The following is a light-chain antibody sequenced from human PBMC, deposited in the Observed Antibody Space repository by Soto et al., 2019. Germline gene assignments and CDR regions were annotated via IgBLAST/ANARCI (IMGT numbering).Light chain of an antibody. CDR2: GAS. V-gene: IGKV3-20*01. CDR1: QSVSSSY. J-gene: IGKJ1*01. Sequence: EIVLTQSPGTLPLSPGERATRSCRASQSVSSSYLAWYQSKPGQAPRLLIYGASSRATGIPGRLSGSGSGTDFTLTIRSLEPDDFVVYYCQQYGSSPRPFGQGAKVEI. CDR3: QQYGSSPRP.